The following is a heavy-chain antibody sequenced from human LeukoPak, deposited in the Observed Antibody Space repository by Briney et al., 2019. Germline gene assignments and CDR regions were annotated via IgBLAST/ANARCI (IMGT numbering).Heavy chain of an antibody. CDR1: GGSISSSSYY. D-gene: IGHD3-22*01. Sequence: SETLSLTCTVSGGSISSSSYYWGWIRQPPGKGLEWIGTIYTSGSTNYNPSLKSRVTMSVDTSKNQFSLKLSSVTAADTAVYYCARDRYYYDSSGYYRLDYWGQGTLVTVSS. CDR2: IYTSGST. CDR3: ARDRYYYDSSGYYRLDY. V-gene: IGHV4-39*07. J-gene: IGHJ4*02.